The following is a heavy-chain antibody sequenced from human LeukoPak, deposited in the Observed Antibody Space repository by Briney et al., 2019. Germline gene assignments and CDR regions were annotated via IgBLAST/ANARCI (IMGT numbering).Heavy chain of an antibody. D-gene: IGHD1-26*01. CDR2: ITTFNGDT. Sequence: ASVKVSCKTSGYTFTNYAISWVRQAPGQGLEWVGWITTFNGDTNYAQKFQDRVTMTKDTSTGTVFMELKSLRPDDTAVYFCSRVGKHIVGAMYYFDSWGQGTLVIVSA. CDR3: SRVGKHIVGAMYYFDS. CDR1: GYTFTNYA. V-gene: IGHV1-18*01. J-gene: IGHJ4*02.